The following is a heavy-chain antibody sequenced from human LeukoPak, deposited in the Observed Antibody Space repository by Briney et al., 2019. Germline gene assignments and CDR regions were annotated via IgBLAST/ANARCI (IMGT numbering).Heavy chain of an antibody. CDR3: AKESGYYHY. CDR2: IYGGGGT. CDR1: GFTVNNNY. J-gene: IGHJ4*02. D-gene: IGHD3-22*01. V-gene: IGHV3-53*01. Sequence: GGSLRLSCAASGFTVNNNYVNWVRQAPGKGLEWVSIIYGGGGTSYADSVTGRFTISRDNSKNTVYLQMNSLRAEDTAVYYCAKESGYYHYWGQGTLVTVSS.